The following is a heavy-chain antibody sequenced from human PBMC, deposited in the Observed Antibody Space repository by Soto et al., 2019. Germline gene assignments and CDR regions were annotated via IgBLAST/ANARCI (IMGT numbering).Heavy chain of an antibody. CDR1: GFSFKTYG. Sequence: QVQLVESGGGVVQPGRSLRLSCATSGFSFKTYGMHWVRQAPGKGLEWVAVIWYDENHKYYADSVKGRFTISRDNSKNTLLRQMTSLRAEDTAVYYCARDRSGYDQTPDYWGQGTLVTVSS. CDR3: ARDRSGYDQTPDY. D-gene: IGHD5-12*01. CDR2: IWYDENHK. J-gene: IGHJ4*02. V-gene: IGHV3-33*01.